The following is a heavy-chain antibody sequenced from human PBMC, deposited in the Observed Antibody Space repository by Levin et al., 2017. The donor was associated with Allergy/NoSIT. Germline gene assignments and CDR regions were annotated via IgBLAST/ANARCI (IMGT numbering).Heavy chain of an antibody. D-gene: IGHD2-15*01. CDR1: GGSFSGYY. CDR2: INHSGST. Sequence: SETLSLTCAVYGGSFSGYYWSWIRQPPGKGLEWIGEINHSGSTNYNPSLKSRVTISVDTSKNQFSLKLSSVTAADTAVYYCARVKRPIFVVVVAATNGNWFDPWGQGTLVTVSS. V-gene: IGHV4-34*01. CDR3: ARVKRPIFVVVVAATNGNWFDP. J-gene: IGHJ5*02.